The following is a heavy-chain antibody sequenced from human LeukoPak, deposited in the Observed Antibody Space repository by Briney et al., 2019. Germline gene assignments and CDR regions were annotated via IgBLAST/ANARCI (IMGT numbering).Heavy chain of an antibody. V-gene: IGHV3-48*02. CDR2: ISSGSSNI. D-gene: IGHD4-23*01. CDR3: ARDLPYGGNSGGDC. J-gene: IGHJ4*02. CDR1: GFTFSSYS. Sequence: GGSLRLSCAASGFTFSSYSMNWVRQAPGKGLDWVSYISSGSSNIYYADSVKGRFTISRDNAKNSLYLQMSSLRDEDTAVYYCARDLPYGGNSGGDCWGQGTLVTVSS.